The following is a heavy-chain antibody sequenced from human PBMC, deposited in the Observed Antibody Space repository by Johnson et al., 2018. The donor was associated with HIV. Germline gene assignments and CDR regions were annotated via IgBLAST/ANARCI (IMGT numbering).Heavy chain of an antibody. V-gene: IGHV3-15*01. J-gene: IGHJ3*02. Sequence: VQLVESGGGLVKPGGSLRLYCAASGFTFSNAWMSWVRQAPGKGLEWVGRIKSKTDGGTTDYAAPVKGRFTISRDDSKNTLYLQMNSLKTEDTAVYYCTTDRGGSSDAFDIWGQGTMVTVSS. CDR1: GFTFSNAW. CDR2: IKSKTDGGTT. D-gene: IGHD3-10*01. CDR3: TTDRGGSSDAFDI.